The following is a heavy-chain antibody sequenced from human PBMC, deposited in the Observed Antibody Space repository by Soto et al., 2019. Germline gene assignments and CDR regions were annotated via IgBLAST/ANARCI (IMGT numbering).Heavy chain of an antibody. J-gene: IGHJ5*02. CDR2: IDPSDSYT. V-gene: IGHV5-10-1*01. CDR3: ARRGWSNNWFDP. D-gene: IGHD6-19*01. Sequence: GESLKISCKGSGYSFTSYWISWVRQMPGKGLEWMGRIDPSDSYTNYSPSFQGHVTISADKSISTAYLQWSSLKASDTAMYYCARRGWSNNWFDPWGQGTPVTVSS. CDR1: GYSFTSYW.